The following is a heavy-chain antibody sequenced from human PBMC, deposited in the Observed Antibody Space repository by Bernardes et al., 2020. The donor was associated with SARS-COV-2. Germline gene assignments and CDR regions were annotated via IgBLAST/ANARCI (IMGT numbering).Heavy chain of an antibody. V-gene: IGHV3-30*03. J-gene: IGHJ4*02. CDR2: ISYDGSNK. CDR1: GFTFSSYG. CDR3: ASQLVNYFDY. D-gene: IGHD6-6*01. Sequence: GGSLRLSCAASGFTFSSYGMHWVRQAPGKGLEWVAVISYDGSNKYYADSVKGRFTISRDNSKNTLYLQMNSLRAEDTAVYYCASQLVNYFDYWGQGTLVTVSS.